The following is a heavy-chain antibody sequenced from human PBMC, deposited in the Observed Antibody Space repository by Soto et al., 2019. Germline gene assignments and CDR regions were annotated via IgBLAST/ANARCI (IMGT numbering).Heavy chain of an antibody. D-gene: IGHD3-10*01. Sequence: QVQLQESGPGLVKSSQTLSLTCTVSAGSISSDGNYWSWIRQHPGKGLEWIGYIYYSGSTNYNPSLKSRVTIAVDTSKNHFALKLNSVTAADTAVYYCARARMVRGIIYYYGMDVWGQGTTVTVAS. CDR1: AGSISSDGNY. CDR3: ARARMVRGIIYYYGMDV. V-gene: IGHV4-31*03. J-gene: IGHJ6*02. CDR2: IYYSGST.